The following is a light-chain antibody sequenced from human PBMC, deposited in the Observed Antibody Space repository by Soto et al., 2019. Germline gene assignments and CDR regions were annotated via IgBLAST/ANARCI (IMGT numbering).Light chain of an antibody. V-gene: IGLV1-47*01. CDR1: SSNIGSNF. CDR3: SSYTNINTRACV. J-gene: IGLJ1*01. Sequence: QSVLTQPPSASGTPGQRVTISCSGSSSNIGSNFVYWYQQFPGTAPKLLIYRNNQRPSGVPDRFSGSKSGTSASLAISGLPSEDEAEYYCSSYTNINTRACVFGTGTKLTVL. CDR2: RNN.